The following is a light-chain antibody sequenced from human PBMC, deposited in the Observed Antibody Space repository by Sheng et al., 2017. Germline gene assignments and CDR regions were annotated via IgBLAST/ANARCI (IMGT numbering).Light chain of an antibody. CDR1: HDIVTY. J-gene: IGKJ1*01. CDR3: QHYEDFPWT. V-gene: IGKV1-33*01. Sequence: DIQMTQSPSSLSVSVGDTVTINCRASHDIVTYMNWYQQRPGKAPRLLIYDASNLQTGVPXRFTGTGSGSDFSLTISGLQPEDVATYYCQHYEDFPWTFGQGTKLEV. CDR2: DAS.